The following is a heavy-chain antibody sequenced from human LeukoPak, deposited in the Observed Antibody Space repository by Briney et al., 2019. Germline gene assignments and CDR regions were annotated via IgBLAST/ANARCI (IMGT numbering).Heavy chain of an antibody. CDR3: AHKPAQKNYFDP. CDR1: GFSLSAPQVA. V-gene: IGHV2-5*02. D-gene: IGHD1-7*01. CDR2: TYWGDDK. Sequence: SGPTLVNPTQTLTLTCTFSGFSLSAPQVAVGWIRQPPGKALEFLALTYWGDDKRFSSPLRSRLTITSDASKNQVVLTVANLDPVDTATYYCAHKPAQKNYFDPWGQGTLVTVSS. J-gene: IGHJ5*02.